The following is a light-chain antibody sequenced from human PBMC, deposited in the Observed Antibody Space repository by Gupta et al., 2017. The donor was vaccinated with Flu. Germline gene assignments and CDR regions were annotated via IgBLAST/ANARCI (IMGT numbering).Light chain of an antibody. CDR2: GNT. Sequence: QSVLTQPPSVSGAPGQRVTIPCTGSSSNIGAGYNVQWYQQLPGTAPKLLIYGNTNRTSGVPDRFSGSKSGTSASPAITSASLAITGLQAEDEADYYCQSYDSSLSGYVFGTGTKVTVL. V-gene: IGLV1-40*01. CDR3: QSYDSSLSGYV. CDR1: SSNIGAGYN. J-gene: IGLJ1*01.